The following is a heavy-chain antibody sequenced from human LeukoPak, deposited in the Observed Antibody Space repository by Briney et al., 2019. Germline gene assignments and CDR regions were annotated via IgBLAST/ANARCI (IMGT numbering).Heavy chain of an antibody. Sequence: PSETLSLTCTVSGGSISSSSYYWGWIRQPPGKGLEWIGSIYYSGSTYYNPSLKSRVTISVDTSKNQFSLKLSSVTAADTAVYYCARLYSEYSGSHRVDYWGQGTLVTVSS. CDR2: IYYSGST. D-gene: IGHD1-26*01. V-gene: IGHV4-39*07. J-gene: IGHJ4*02. CDR3: ARLYSEYSGSHRVDY. CDR1: GGSISSSSYY.